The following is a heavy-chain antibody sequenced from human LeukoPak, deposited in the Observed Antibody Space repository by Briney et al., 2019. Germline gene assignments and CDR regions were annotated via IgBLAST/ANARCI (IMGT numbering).Heavy chain of an antibody. J-gene: IGHJ4*02. CDR3: VRGSFSEWLLAY. CDR1: GFTFSNYG. D-gene: IGHD3-3*01. V-gene: IGHV3-30*02. Sequence: GGSLRLSCAASGFTFSNYGMHWVRQAPGKGLEWLSLIRYDESSKYYADSVKGRFTISRDNSTNTLYLQMNSLRAEDTAVYYCVRGSFSEWLLAYWGQGTLVTVSS. CDR2: IRYDESSK.